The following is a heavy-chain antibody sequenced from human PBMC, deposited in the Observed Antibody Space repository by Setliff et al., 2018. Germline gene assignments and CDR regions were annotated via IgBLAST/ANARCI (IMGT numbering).Heavy chain of an antibody. Sequence: ASVKVSCKASGYTFTNYGITWVQQAPGQGLEWMGWINNYNTNTKYAQKLQGRVTMTTDTSTSTAYMELRSLRSDDTAVYYCARINFYVSSGYYYAPDYWGQGTLVTVSS. CDR1: GYTFTNYG. V-gene: IGHV1-18*01. D-gene: IGHD3-22*01. CDR2: INNYNTNT. J-gene: IGHJ4*02. CDR3: ARINFYVSSGYYYAPDY.